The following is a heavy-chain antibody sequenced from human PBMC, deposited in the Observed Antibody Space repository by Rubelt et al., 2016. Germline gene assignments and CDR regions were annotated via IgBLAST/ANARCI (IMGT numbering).Heavy chain of an antibody. CDR2: ISHDEKNK. V-gene: IGHV3-30*18. CDR3: AKDIKYAVGSGDYYLGNCFDA. Sequence: GKGLEWVAVISHDEKNKHYEDSVKGRVSVSIDNSKNTVYLQMDSLRPDDTAVYYCAKDIKYAVGSGDYYLGNCFDAWGQGTLVTVSS. J-gene: IGHJ5*02. D-gene: IGHD3-10*01.